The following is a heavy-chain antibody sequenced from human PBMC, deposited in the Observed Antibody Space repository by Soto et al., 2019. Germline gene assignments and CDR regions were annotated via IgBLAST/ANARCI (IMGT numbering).Heavy chain of an antibody. V-gene: IGHV3-15*07. CDR1: GFTFSNAW. CDR3: TTDDAVASSPWSSHFDY. CDR2: IKSKTDGGTT. Sequence: GGSLRLSCAASGFTFSNAWMNWVRQAPGKGLEWVGRIKSKTDGGTTDYAAPVKGRFTISRDDSKNTLYLQMNSLKTEDTAVYYCTTDDAVASSPWSSHFDYWGQGTLVTVSS. D-gene: IGHD6-6*01. J-gene: IGHJ4*02.